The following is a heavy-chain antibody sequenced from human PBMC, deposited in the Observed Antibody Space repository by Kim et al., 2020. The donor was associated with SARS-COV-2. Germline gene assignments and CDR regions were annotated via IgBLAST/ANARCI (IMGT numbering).Heavy chain of an antibody. CDR2: ISWNSGSI. J-gene: IGHJ4*02. Sequence: GGSLRLSCAASGFTFDDYAMHWVRQAPGKGLEWVSGISWNSGSIGYADSVKGRFTISRDNAKNSLYLQMNSLRAEDTALYYCAKGPTYYDILTGYTTSYYVDYWGQGTLVTVSS. D-gene: IGHD3-9*01. CDR1: GFTFDDYA. V-gene: IGHV3-9*01. CDR3: AKGPTYYDILTGYTTSYYVDY.